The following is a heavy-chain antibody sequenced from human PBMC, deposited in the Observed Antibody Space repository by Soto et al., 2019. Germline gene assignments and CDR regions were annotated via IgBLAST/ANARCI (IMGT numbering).Heavy chain of an antibody. V-gene: IGHV5-51*01. D-gene: IGHD6-6*01. CDR3: ARPTEQYSQAPFDY. Sequence: GESLNISCKGSGYSFTSYWIGLVRQMPGKGLEWMGIIYPGDSDTRYSPSFQGQVTISADKSISTAYLQWSSLKASDTAMYYCARPTEQYSQAPFDYWGQGTLVTVSS. CDR1: GYSFTSYW. J-gene: IGHJ4*02. CDR2: IYPGDSDT.